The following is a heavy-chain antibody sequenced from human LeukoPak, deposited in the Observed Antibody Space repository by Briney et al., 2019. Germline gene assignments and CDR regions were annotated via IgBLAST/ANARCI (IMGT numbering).Heavy chain of an antibody. CDR1: GYRFTSYW. CDR2: IHPGDSHT. Sequence: GASLKISFKASGYRFTSYWIGWGRRVPGKGLEWMGIIHPGDSHTRYSPSFQGQVTASAHKSISTSYLQWSIQTASVTATYYCARLTYKSWIHYLGQGTLVTV. V-gene: IGHV5-51*01. CDR3: ARLTYKSWIHY. J-gene: IGHJ4*02. D-gene: IGHD5-18*01.